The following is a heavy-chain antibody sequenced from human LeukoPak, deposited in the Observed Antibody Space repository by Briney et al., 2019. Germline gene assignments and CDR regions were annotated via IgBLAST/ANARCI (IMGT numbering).Heavy chain of an antibody. D-gene: IGHD2-15*01. CDR1: GGSISSSY. Sequence: SETLSLTCTVSGGSISSSYWSWIRQPPGKGLEWIGYIYYSGTTNYNPSLKSRLTISVDTSKNQFSLKLSSVTAADTAVYYCARRGFCSGGTCLTFDLWDQGTLVTVSS. V-gene: IGHV4-59*08. J-gene: IGHJ4*02. CDR3: ARRGFCSGGTCLTFDL. CDR2: IYYSGTT.